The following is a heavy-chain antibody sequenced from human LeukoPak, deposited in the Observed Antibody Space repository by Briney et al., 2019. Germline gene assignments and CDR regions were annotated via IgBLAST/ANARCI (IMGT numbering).Heavy chain of an antibody. CDR2: ISSYSTYI. Sequence: GGSPRLSCAASGFSFSDYSMNWVRQAPGKGLEGVSFISSYSTYIYYADSLKGRFTISRDNAKNSLYLQMNSLRAEDTAVYYCARDSFAGYDSSGYSSYDYWGQGTLVTVSS. J-gene: IGHJ4*02. CDR1: GFSFSDYS. CDR3: ARDSFAGYDSSGYSSYDY. D-gene: IGHD3-22*01. V-gene: IGHV3-21*01.